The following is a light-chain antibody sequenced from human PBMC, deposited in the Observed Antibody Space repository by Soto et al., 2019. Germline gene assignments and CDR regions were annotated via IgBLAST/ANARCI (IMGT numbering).Light chain of an antibody. J-gene: IGLJ1*01. CDR1: SSNIGAGYD. CDR3: QSYDSSLSGYV. CDR2: GNS. V-gene: IGLV1-40*01. Sequence: QSVLTQPPSVSGAPGQRVTISCTGSSSNIGAGYDVHWYQRLPGTAPKLLIYGNSNRPSGVLDRFSGSKSGTSASLAITGLQAEDEADYYCQSYDSSLSGYVFGTGTKLTVL.